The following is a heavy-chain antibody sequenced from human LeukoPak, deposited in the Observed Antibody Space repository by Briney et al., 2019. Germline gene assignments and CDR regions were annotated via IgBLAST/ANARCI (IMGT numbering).Heavy chain of an antibody. D-gene: IGHD6-19*01. J-gene: IGHJ4*02. CDR3: ARAAEYSSGWYLFDY. V-gene: IGHV4-4*07. CDR2: IYTSGGT. CDR1: GGSINNYY. Sequence: PSETLSLTCTVSGGSINNYYWTWIRQPAGKGLEWIGRIYTSGGTNYNPSLKSRVTMSVDTSKNQFSLKLSSVTAADTAMYYCARAAEYSSGWYLFDYWGQGILVTVSA.